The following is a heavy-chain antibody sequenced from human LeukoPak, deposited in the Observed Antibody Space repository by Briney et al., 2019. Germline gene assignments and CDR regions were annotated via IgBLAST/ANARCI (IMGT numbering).Heavy chain of an antibody. CDR3: ARVIAATPDY. CDR2: TYYRSKWYH. Sequence: SQTLSLTCAISGDSVSSNSAAWNWLRQSPSRGLEWLGRTYYRSKWYHDYAVSVKSRITINPDTSKNQFSLQLSSVTPEDTAVYYCARVIAATPDYWGQGTLVTVSS. V-gene: IGHV6-1*01. D-gene: IGHD6-13*01. J-gene: IGHJ4*02. CDR1: GDSVSSNSAA.